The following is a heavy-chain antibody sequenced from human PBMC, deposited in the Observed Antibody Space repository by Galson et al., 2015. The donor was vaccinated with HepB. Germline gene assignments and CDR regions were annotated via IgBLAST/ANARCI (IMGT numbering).Heavy chain of an antibody. V-gene: IGHV3-30*18. CDR3: AKSGTSSQRNWFDP. Sequence: SLRLSCAASGFTFRNYGMHWVRQAPGKGLEWVAVISYDGSNKNYADSVKGRFTISRDNSKNTLYLQMNSLRAEDTAVYYCAKSGTSSQRNWFDPWGQGTLVTVSS. CDR2: ISYDGSNK. J-gene: IGHJ5*02. CDR1: GFTFRNYG. D-gene: IGHD1-7*01.